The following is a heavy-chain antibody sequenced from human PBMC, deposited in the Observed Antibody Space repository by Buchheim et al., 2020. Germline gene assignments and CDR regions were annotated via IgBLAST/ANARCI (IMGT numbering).Heavy chain of an antibody. CDR2: ISESGAST. Sequence: EVQLLESGGGLVQPGGSLRLSCAASGVTFSNYDMGWVRQAPGKGLEWVSTISESGASTFYAESVKCRFTISRDNSRNTLYLQMSSLRAEDTAVYYCARKDDTVTNNFDYWGQGTL. V-gene: IGHV3-23*01. D-gene: IGHD4-17*01. J-gene: IGHJ4*02. CDR3: ARKDDTVTNNFDY. CDR1: GVTFSNYD.